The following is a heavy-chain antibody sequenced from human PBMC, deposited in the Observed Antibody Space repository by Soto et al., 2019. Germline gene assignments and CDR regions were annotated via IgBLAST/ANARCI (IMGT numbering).Heavy chain of an antibody. D-gene: IGHD4-17*01. Sequence: GESLKISCKGSGYSFTSYWISWVRQMPGKGLEWMGRIDPSDSYTNYSPSFQGHVTISADKSISTAYLQWSSLKASDTAMYYCARYNGLGDYLYYYGMDVWGQGTTVTVS. CDR3: ARYNGLGDYLYYYGMDV. V-gene: IGHV5-10-1*01. CDR1: GYSFTSYW. J-gene: IGHJ6*02. CDR2: IDPSDSYT.